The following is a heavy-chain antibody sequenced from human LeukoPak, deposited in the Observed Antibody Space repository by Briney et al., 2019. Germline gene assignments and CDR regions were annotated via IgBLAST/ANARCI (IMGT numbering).Heavy chain of an antibody. CDR1: GGSFSGYY. J-gene: IGHJ4*02. D-gene: IGHD6-19*01. Sequence: SETLSLTCAVYGGSFSGYYWSWIRQPPGKGLEGIGEINHSGSTNYNPSLKSRVTISVDTSKNQFSLKLSSVTAADTAVYYCARYRNLYSSGWYYWGQGTLVTVSS. CDR3: ARYRNLYSSGWYY. V-gene: IGHV4-34*01. CDR2: INHSGST.